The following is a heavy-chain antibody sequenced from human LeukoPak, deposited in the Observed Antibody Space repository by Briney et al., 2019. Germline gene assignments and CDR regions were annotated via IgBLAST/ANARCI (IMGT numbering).Heavy chain of an antibody. CDR2: INAGNGNT. CDR3: ARDLPFYGDLFMNWFDP. Sequence: GASVKVSCKASGYTFTSYAMHWVRQAPGQRLEGMGWINAGNGNTKHSQKFQGRVTITRDTSASTAYMELSSLRSEDTAVYYCARDLPFYGDLFMNWFDPWGQGTLVTVSS. CDR1: GYTFTSYA. J-gene: IGHJ5*02. D-gene: IGHD4-17*01. V-gene: IGHV1-3*01.